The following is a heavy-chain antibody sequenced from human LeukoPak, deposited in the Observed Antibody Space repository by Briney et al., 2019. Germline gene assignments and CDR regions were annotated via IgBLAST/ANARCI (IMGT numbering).Heavy chain of an antibody. D-gene: IGHD6-13*01. CDR1: GGTFSSYA. J-gene: IGHJ4*02. Sequence: SVKVSCKASGGTFSSYAISWVRQAPGQGLEWMGGIIPIFGTANYAQKFQGRVTITADESTSTAYMELSSLRSEDTAVYYCARDLFGSSRWLDYWCQGTLVTVSS. CDR3: ARDLFGSSRWLDY. CDR2: IIPIFGTA. V-gene: IGHV1-69*01.